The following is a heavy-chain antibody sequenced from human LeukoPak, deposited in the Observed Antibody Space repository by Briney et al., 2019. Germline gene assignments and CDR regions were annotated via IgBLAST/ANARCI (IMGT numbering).Heavy chain of an antibody. CDR2: IYYSGST. D-gene: IGHD3-22*01. CDR3: ARHSSGYYYGFDY. Sequence: SETLSLTCTVSGGSISSSSYYWGWIRQPPGKGLEWIGSIYYSGSTCYNPSLKSRVTISVDTSKNQFSLKLSSVTAADTAMYYCARHSSGYYYGFDYWGQGTLVTVSS. V-gene: IGHV4-39*01. CDR1: GGSISSSSYY. J-gene: IGHJ4*02.